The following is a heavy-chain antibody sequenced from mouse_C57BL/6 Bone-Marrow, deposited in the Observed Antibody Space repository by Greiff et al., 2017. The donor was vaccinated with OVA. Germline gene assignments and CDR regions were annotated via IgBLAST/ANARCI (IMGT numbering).Heavy chain of an antibody. V-gene: IGHV1-53*01. CDR1: GYTFTSYW. Sequence: QVHVKQPGTELVKPGASVKLSCKASGYTFTSYWMHWVKQRPGQGLEWIGNINPSNGGTNYNEKFKSKATLTVDKSSSTAYMQLSSLTSEDSAVYYCARNYGSRWYFDVWGTGTTVTVSS. J-gene: IGHJ1*03. CDR2: INPSNGGT. CDR3: ARNYGSRWYFDV. D-gene: IGHD1-1*01.